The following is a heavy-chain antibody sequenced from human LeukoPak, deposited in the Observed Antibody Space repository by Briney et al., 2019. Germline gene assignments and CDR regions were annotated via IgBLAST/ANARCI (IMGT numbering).Heavy chain of an antibody. Sequence: GRSLRLSCAASGFTFSGYGMHWVRQAPGKGLEWVAVIWYDGSNKYYADSVKGRFTISRDNSKNTLYLQMNSLRAEDTAVYYCARGNNYDYVWGSYRYTGQFDYWGQGTLVTVSS. V-gene: IGHV3-33*01. J-gene: IGHJ4*02. CDR1: GFTFSGYG. CDR2: IWYDGSNK. D-gene: IGHD3-16*02. CDR3: ARGNNYDYVWGSYRYTGQFDY.